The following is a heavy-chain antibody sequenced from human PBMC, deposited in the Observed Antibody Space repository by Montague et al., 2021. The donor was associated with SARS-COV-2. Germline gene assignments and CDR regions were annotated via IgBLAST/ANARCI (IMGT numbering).Heavy chain of an antibody. V-gene: IGHV1-24*01. CDR2: FDPEDGET. CDR3: ATGTAIVVGGWFDP. Sequence: SMKVSCKVSGYTLTELSMHWVRQAPGKGLEWMGGFDPEDGETIYAQKFQGRVTMTEDTSTDTAYMELSSLRSEDTAVYYCATGTAIVVGGWFDPWGQGTLVTVSS. J-gene: IGHJ5*02. D-gene: IGHD3-22*01. CDR1: GYTLTELS.